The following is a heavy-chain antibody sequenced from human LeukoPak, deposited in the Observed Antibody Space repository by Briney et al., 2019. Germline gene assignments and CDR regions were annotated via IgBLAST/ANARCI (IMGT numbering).Heavy chain of an antibody. CDR2: ISGSGDNT. J-gene: IGHJ4*02. CDR1: GFISGSYA. D-gene: IGHD6-19*01. CDR3: ASMAVAGTG. V-gene: IGHV3-23*01. Sequence: GGSLRLSCAASGFISGSYAMNWVRQASGKGLEWVSVISGSGDNTHYADSVKGRFTISRDNAKNSLYLQMNSLRAEDTAVYYCASMAVAGTGWGQGTLVTVSS.